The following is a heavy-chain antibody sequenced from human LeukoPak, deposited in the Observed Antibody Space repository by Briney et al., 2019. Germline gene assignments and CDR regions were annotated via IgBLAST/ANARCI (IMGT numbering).Heavy chain of an antibody. CDR3: ARDSYVWGSFRIFDF. D-gene: IGHD3-16*02. J-gene: IGHJ4*02. CDR2: IYHSGST. CDR1: GGSISSSYW. V-gene: IGHV4-4*02. Sequence: SDTLSLNCAVSGGSISSSYWWSWVRQPPGKGLEWIGEIYHSGSTNYNPSLKSRVTISVDKSKNQFSLKLSSVTAADTAVYFCARDSYVWGSFRIFDFWGQGTLVTVSS.